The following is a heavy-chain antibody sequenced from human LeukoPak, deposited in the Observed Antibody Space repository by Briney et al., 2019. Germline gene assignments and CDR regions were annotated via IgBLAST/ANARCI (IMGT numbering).Heavy chain of an antibody. CDR1: GDTLTELS. CDR3: ATGSEATLEEFYFDY. V-gene: IGHV1-24*01. CDR2: FDPEDGKT. Sequence: ASVEVSCKVTGDTLTELSIHWVRQAPGKGLEWMGGFDPEDGKTIYAQNFQGRVSMTEDTSTDTAYMELSSLRSDDTAVYYCATGSEATLEEFYFDYWGQGTLVSVSS. D-gene: IGHD5-12*01. J-gene: IGHJ4*02.